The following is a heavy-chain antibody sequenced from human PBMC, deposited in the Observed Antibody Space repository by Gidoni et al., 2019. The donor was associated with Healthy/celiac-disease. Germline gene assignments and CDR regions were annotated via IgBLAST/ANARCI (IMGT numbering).Heavy chain of an antibody. CDR1: GFTFGDYA. Sequence: EVQLVESGGGLVQPGRSLRLSCTASGFTFGDYAMRWFRQVPGKGLEWVGFIRSKAYGGTTEYAASVKGRFTISRDDSKSIAYLQMNSLKTEDTAVYYCTRGKEYYFDYWGQGTLVTVSS. J-gene: IGHJ4*02. V-gene: IGHV3-49*03. CDR3: TRGKEYYFDY. CDR2: IRSKAYGGTT.